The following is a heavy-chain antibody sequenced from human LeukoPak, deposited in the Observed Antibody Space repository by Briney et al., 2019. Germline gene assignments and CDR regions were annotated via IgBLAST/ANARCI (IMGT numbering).Heavy chain of an antibody. D-gene: IGHD1-26*01. CDR3: ARKLRLGGNWFDP. CDR2: IIPISGTT. V-gene: IGHV1-69*13. J-gene: IGHJ5*02. Sequence: ASVKVSCKTSGGTFTSYAITWVRQAPGQGLEWMGKIIPISGTTNYAQKFQGRVTFTADESTSTAYMELTSLRSEDTALYYCARKLRLGGNWFDPLGQGTLVTVSS. CDR1: GGTFTSYA.